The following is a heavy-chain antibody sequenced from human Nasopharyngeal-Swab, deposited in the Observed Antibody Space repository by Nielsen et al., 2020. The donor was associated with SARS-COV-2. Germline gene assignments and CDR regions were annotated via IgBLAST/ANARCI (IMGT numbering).Heavy chain of an antibody. CDR1: GFTFSTYW. V-gene: IGHV3-74*01. CDR3: AGESGPNGFDI. J-gene: IGHJ3*02. D-gene: IGHD2-15*01. CDR2: INDDGRDT. Sequence: GGSLRLSCAASGFTFSTYWMHWVRQAPGKGLVWVSRINDDGRDTIYADSVKGRFTISRDNAKNTLYLQMNNLRVEDTALYYCAGESGPNGFDIWGQGAMITVSS.